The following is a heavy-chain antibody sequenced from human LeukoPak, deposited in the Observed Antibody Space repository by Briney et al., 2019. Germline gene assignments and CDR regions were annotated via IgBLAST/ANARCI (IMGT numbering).Heavy chain of an antibody. D-gene: IGHD1-1*01. CDR2: IKQDGSEK. CDR3: ATYTNWVAGDV. Sequence: GGSLRLSCVASGFTFSDSWMSWVRQAPGKGLEWVADIKQDGSEKDYVDSVRGRFTISRDNAKNSLYLQMNSLRAEDTAVYYCATYTNWVAGDVWGQGTTVSVSS. J-gene: IGHJ6*02. V-gene: IGHV3-7*01. CDR1: GFTFSDSW.